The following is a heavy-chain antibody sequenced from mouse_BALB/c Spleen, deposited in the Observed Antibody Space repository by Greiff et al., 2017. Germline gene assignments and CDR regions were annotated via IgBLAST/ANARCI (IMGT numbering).Heavy chain of an antibody. CDR3: ARWGYGRYFDV. D-gene: IGHD3-1*01. CDR1: GYTFSSYW. V-gene: IGHV1-9*01. CDR2: ILPGSGST. Sequence: QVQLQQSGAELMKPGASVKISCKATGYTFSSYWIEWVKQRPGHGLEWIGEILPGSGSTNYNEKFKGKATFTADTSSNTAYMQLSSLTSEDSAVYYCARWGYGRYFDVWGAGTTVTVSS. J-gene: IGHJ1*01.